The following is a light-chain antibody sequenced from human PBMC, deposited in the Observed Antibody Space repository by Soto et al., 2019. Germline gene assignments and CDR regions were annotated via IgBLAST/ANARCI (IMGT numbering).Light chain of an antibody. Sequence: DIQMTQSPSSVSASVGDRVTITCRASQDINRWLAWHQQKPGKAPNLLIFSASSLQSGVPSKFSGSGSGTEFTLTIPNLHPEDVATYYFQQGHRFPLPFGPGTKVDLK. CDR3: QQGHRFPLP. J-gene: IGKJ3*01. CDR2: SAS. CDR1: QDINRW. V-gene: IGKV1-12*01.